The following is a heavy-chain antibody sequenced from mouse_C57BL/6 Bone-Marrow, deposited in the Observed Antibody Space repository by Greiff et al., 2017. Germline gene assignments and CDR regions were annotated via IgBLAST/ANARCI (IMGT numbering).Heavy chain of an antibody. J-gene: IGHJ4*01. CDR1: GYTFTSYW. D-gene: IGHD1-1*01. Sequence: QVQLQQPGAELVRPGSSVKLSCKASGYTFTSYWMDWVKQRPGQGLEWIGNIYPSDSETHYNQKFKDKATLTVDKSSSTAYMQLSSLTSEDSAVYYCAISTTVVAHYYAMDYWGQGTSVTVSS. V-gene: IGHV1-61*01. CDR2: IYPSDSET. CDR3: AISTTVVAHYYAMDY.